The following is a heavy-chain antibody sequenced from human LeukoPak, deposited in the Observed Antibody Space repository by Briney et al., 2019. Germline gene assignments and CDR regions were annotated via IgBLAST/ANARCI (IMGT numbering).Heavy chain of an antibody. D-gene: IGHD6-13*01. Sequence: PGGSLRLSCAASGFTFRHYWMSWVRQAPGKGLEWVANMNQDGREKYYVDSVKGRFTISRDNAKNSLYLQMNSLRPEDTAVYYCVRETRESVAAAATTTRDWYFDLWGRGTLVTVTS. CDR3: VRETRESVAAAATTTRDWYFDL. J-gene: IGHJ2*01. V-gene: IGHV3-7*03. CDR2: MNQDGREK. CDR1: GFTFRHYW.